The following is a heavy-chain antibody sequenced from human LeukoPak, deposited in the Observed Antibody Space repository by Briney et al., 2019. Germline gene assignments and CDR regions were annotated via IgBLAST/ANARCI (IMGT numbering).Heavy chain of an antibody. CDR3: ARWGGSGTLWDGFDI. Sequence: PGGSLRLSCVAFGFTFSSYEMNWVRQAPGKGLEWVSYISSSGGTKYYADSVKGRFTNSRDNAKNSLYLQMNSLRVEDTAVYYCARWGGSGTLWDGFDIWGQGTMVTVSS. CDR2: ISSSGGTK. D-gene: IGHD3-10*01. V-gene: IGHV3-48*03. J-gene: IGHJ3*02. CDR1: GFTFSSYE.